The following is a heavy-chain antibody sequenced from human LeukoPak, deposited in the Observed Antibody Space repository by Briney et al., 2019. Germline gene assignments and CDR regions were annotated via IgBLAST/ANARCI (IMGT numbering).Heavy chain of an antibody. CDR2: ISPSGGST. J-gene: IGHJ4*02. V-gene: IGHV1-46*01. Sequence: GASVKVSCKAFGYTFTSNYMHWVRQAPGQGPEWMGVISPSGGSTTYAQKFQGRVTLTRDMSTSTDYLELSRLRSDDTAVYYCARDLTDSSGLGYWGQGTLVTVSS. D-gene: IGHD6-19*01. CDR3: ARDLTDSSGLGY. CDR1: GYTFTSNY.